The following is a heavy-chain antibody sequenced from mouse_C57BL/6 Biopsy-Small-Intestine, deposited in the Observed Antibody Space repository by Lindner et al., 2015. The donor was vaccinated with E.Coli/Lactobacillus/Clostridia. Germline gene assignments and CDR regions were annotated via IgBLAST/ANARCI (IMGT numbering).Heavy chain of an antibody. CDR1: GYTFSTFY. V-gene: IGHV1-59*01. D-gene: IGHD1-1*01. Sequence: SVKVSCKASGYTFSTFYIHWVRQAPGQGLEWMGIIDPSADSTTYAQKFQGRLTMSRDTSTTTVYMELSSLTSEDTAVYYCARAERLFEQPYGLDVWGQGTTVTVSS. CDR2: IDPSADST. J-gene: IGHJ1*01. CDR3: ARAERLFEQPYGLDV.